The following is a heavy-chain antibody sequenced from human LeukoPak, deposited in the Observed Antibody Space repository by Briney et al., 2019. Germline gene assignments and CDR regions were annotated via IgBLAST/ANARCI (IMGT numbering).Heavy chain of an antibody. V-gene: IGHV4-39*01. Sequence: SETLSLTCTVSGGSIRSSGYYWAWIRQPPGKGLESIANIYYSGNTYYNPSLKSRVTISVDTSKHQFSLKLTSVTAADTAVYYCARHRVYDWNYPIWFDPWGQGTLVTVSS. J-gene: IGHJ5*02. D-gene: IGHD3-16*01. CDR2: IYYSGNT. CDR1: GGSIRSSGYY. CDR3: ARHRVYDWNYPIWFDP.